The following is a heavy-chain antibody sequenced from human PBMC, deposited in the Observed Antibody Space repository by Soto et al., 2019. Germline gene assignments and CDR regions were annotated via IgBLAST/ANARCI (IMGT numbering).Heavy chain of an antibody. CDR3: ASGAAL. CDR2: INSDGSST. Sequence: EVQLVESGGGLVQPGGSLRLSCAASGFTLSSNWMHWVRQIPGKGLLWVSRINSDGSSTSYADSVEGRFTVSRDNARSTLYLQVSSLRVEDTAVYYCASGAALRGQGILVTVSS. J-gene: IGHJ4*02. D-gene: IGHD6-25*01. CDR1: GFTLSSNW. V-gene: IGHV3-74*01.